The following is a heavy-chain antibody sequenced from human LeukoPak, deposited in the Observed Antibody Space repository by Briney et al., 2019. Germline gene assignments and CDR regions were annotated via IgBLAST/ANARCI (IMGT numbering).Heavy chain of an antibody. CDR1: GFTFSAFY. J-gene: IGHJ4*02. D-gene: IGHD1-26*01. CDR3: AKAPVLVGATTNFDY. CDR2: ISPNGGTT. Sequence: TGGSLRLSCAASGFTFSAFYLYWVRQAPGKGLEYVSTISPNGGTTNYADSVRGSFTISRDNSKNTLYLQMNSLRAEDTAVYYCAKAPVLVGATTNFDYWGQGTLVTVSS. V-gene: IGHV3-64*02.